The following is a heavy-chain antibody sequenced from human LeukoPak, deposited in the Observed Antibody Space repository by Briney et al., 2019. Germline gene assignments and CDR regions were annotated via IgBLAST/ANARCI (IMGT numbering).Heavy chain of an antibody. J-gene: IGHJ6*04. CDR2: IRSKANSYTT. CDR3: TVPVLYGQVNYYGMDV. Sequence: PGGSLRLSCAASGFTFSGSAMHWVRQASGKGLEWVGRIRSKANSYTTAYAASVKGRFTISRDDSKNTAYLQMNSLKTEDTAVYYCTVPVLYGQVNYYGMDVWGKGTTVTVSS. CDR1: GFTFSGSA. V-gene: IGHV3-73*01. D-gene: IGHD3-10*01.